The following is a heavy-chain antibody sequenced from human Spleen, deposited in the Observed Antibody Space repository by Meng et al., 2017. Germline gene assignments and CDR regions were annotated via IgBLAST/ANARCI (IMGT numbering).Heavy chain of an antibody. CDR2: IYPRDSDS. CDR3: ARSHRGSFDF. J-gene: IGHJ4*02. V-gene: IGHV5-51*01. Sequence: GESLKISCQVSGYNFANYWVAWVRQMPGKGLEWMGSIYPRDSDSRYSPSFQGQVTFSADTSISTAYLHWNSLKASDTAVYYCARSHRGSFDFWGQGTLVPSPQ. D-gene: IGHD1-26*01. CDR1: GYNFANYW.